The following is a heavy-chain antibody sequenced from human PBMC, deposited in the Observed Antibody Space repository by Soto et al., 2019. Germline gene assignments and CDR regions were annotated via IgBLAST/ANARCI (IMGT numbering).Heavy chain of an antibody. J-gene: IGHJ5*02. D-gene: IGHD3-3*01. CDR1: GGSISSGDYY. Sequence: PSETLSLTCTVSGGSISSGDYYWSWIRQPPGKGLEWIGYIYYSGSTYYNPSLKSRVTISVDTSKNQFSLKLSSVTAADTAVYYCARVLLEWLSTEKYNWFDPWGQGTLVTVSS. CDR3: ARVLLEWLSTEKYNWFDP. CDR2: IYYSGST. V-gene: IGHV4-30-4*01.